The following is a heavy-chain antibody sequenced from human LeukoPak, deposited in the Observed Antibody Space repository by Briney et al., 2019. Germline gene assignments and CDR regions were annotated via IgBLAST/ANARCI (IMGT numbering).Heavy chain of an antibody. CDR1: GGSISSYY. CDR2: IYYSGST. V-gene: IGHV4-59*01. D-gene: IGHD2-15*01. Sequence: KPSETLSLTCTVSGGSISSYYWSWIRQPPGKGLEWIGYIYYSGSTNYNPSLKSRVTISVDTSKNQFSLKLSSVTAADTAVYYCARAGGYCGRISCPYYFDYWGQGSLVAVSS. J-gene: IGHJ4*02. CDR3: ARAGGYCGRISCPYYFDY.